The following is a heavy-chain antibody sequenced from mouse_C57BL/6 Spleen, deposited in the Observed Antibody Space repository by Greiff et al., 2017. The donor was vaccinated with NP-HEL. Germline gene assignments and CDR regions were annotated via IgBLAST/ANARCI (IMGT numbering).Heavy chain of an antibody. CDR2: ISSGGSYT. CDR3: ARQTGGGFAY. J-gene: IGHJ3*01. CDR1: GFTFSSYG. V-gene: IGHV5-6*02. Sequence: DVMLVESGGDLVKPGGSLKLSCAASGFTFSSYGMSWVRQTPDKRLEWVATISSGGSYTYYPDSVKGRFTISRDNAKNTLYLQMSSLKSEDTAMYYCARQTGGGFAYWGQGTLVTVSA.